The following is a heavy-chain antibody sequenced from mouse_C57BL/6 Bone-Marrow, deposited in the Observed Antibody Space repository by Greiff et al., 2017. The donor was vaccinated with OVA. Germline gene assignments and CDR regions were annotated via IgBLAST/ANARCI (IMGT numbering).Heavy chain of an antibody. J-gene: IGHJ4*01. CDR2: IYPRSGNT. Sequence: QVQLQQSGAELARPGASVKLSCKASGYTFTSYGISWVKQRTGQGLEWIGEIYPRSGNTYYNEKFKGKATLTADKSSSTAYMELRSLTSEDSAVYLCARFAYYYGSRGYAMDYWGQGTSVTVSS. D-gene: IGHD1-1*01. CDR3: ARFAYYYGSRGYAMDY. CDR1: GYTFTSYG. V-gene: IGHV1-81*01.